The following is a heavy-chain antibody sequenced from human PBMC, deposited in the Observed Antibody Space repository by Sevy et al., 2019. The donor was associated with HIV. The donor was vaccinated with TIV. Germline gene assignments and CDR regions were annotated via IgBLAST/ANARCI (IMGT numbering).Heavy chain of an antibody. CDR2: IIPIFGTA. V-gene: IGHV1-69*13. J-gene: IGHJ4*02. CDR1: GGTFSSYA. Sequence: ASVKVSCKASGGTFSSYAISWVRQAPGQGLEWMGGIIPIFGTANYAQKFQGRVTITADESTSTAYMELGSLRSEDTAVYYCARSRYYYDSSGYFNYFDYWGQGTLVTVSS. CDR3: ARSRYYYDSSGYFNYFDY. D-gene: IGHD3-22*01.